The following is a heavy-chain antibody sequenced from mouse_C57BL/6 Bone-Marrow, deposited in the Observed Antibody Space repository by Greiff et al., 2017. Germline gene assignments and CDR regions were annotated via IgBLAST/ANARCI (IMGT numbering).Heavy chain of an antibody. CDR1: GYSITSGYY. CDR2: ISYDGSN. V-gene: IGHV3-6*01. CDR3: ARGTQLSAMDY. J-gene: IGHJ4*01. Sequence: VQLQQSGPGLVKPSQSLSLTCSVTGYSITSGYYWNWIRQFPGNKLEWMGYISYDGSNNYNPSLKNRISITRDTSKNQFFLKLNSVTTEDTATYYCARGTQLSAMDYWGQGTSVTVSS.